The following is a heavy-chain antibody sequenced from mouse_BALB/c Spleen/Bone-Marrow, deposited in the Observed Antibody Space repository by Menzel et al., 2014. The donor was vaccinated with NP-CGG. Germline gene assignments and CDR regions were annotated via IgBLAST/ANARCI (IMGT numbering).Heavy chain of an antibody. CDR3: ARNYGSSLDY. J-gene: IGHJ2*01. Sequence: EVKLMESGAEIVKPGASVKSSCTTSGFNIEDSYIYWMKQRPEQGLEWTGRIDPANGNTKYDPKFQGKATITVDTSSATAYLQLSSLTSEDTAVYYCARNYGSSLDYWGQGTTLTVSS. D-gene: IGHD1-1*01. CDR1: GFNIEDSY. CDR2: IDPANGNT. V-gene: IGHV14-3*02.